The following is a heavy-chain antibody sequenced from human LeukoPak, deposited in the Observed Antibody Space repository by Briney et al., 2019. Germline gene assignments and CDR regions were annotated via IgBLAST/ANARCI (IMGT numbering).Heavy chain of an antibody. CDR2: IVGSSST. J-gene: IGHJ4*02. CDR3: ARIVAGSSRDY. CDR1: GFTFSNFA. Sequence: GGSLRLSCAASGFTFSNFAMTWVRQAPGKGLEWVSSIVGSSSTYYADSLKGRFTTSRDNAKNSPYLQMNSLRAEDTAVYYCARIVAGSSRDYWGQGTLVTVSS. V-gene: IGHV3-21*01. D-gene: IGHD3-22*01.